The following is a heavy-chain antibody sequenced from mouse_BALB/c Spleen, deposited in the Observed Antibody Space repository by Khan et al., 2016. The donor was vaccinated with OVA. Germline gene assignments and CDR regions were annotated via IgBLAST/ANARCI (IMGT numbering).Heavy chain of an antibody. D-gene: IGHD2-1*01. CDR3: ARYYGNYGWYFDF. CDR2: IWTGGST. J-gene: IGHJ1*01. Sequence: QMQLEESGPGLVAPSQSLSITCTVSGFSLTSYGVHWVRQPPGKGLEWLGVIWTGGSTNYNSAIMSRLTISKDNSKSQVFLKMNSLQTDDTAMYYCARYYGNYGWYFDFWGAGTMVTVSS. CDR1: GFSLTSYG. V-gene: IGHV2-9*02.